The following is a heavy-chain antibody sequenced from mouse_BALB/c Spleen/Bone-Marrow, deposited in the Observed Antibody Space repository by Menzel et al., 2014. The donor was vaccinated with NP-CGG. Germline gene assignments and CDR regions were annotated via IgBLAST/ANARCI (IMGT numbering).Heavy chain of an antibody. V-gene: IGHV5-9-4*01. D-gene: IGHD1-1*01. CDR1: GFTFSTYA. Sequence: EVLLVESGGVLVKPGGSLKLSCAASGFTFSTYAMSWVRQSPGKRLEWVAEIRSGGSYTYYPDTVTGRFTISRDNAKNTLYLEMSSLRAEDTAMYYCARDGYGSSDWGQGTLVTVSA. CDR2: IRSGGSYT. J-gene: IGHJ3*01. CDR3: ARDGYGSSD.